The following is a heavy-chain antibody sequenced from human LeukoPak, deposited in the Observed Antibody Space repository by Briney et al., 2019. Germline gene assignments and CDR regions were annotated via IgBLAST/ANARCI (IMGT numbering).Heavy chain of an antibody. Sequence: AESLTLSCQVSGYSFADYWIGWVRQMHGKGLEWMGLIYPGDSNTKYSPSFQGQVTISVDKSISTAYLQWNSLKASDTAMYYCVRHQANFRWSLFDNWGQGTLVTVS. D-gene: IGHD4/OR15-4a*01. V-gene: IGHV5-51*01. J-gene: IGHJ4*02. CDR1: GYSFADYW. CDR2: IYPGDSNT. CDR3: VRHQANFRWSLFDN.